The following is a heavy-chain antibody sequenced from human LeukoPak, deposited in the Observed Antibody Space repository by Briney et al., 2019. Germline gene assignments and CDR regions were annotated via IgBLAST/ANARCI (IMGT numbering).Heavy chain of an antibody. Sequence: GGSLRLSCAASGFTFSSYGTHWVRQAPGKGLEWVSYISSSGSTIYYADSVKGRFTISRDNAKNSLYLQMNSLRAEDTAVYYCASHSSGWDFDYWGQGTLVTVSS. J-gene: IGHJ4*02. CDR3: ASHSSGWDFDY. CDR1: GFTFSSYG. CDR2: ISSSGSTI. D-gene: IGHD6-19*01. V-gene: IGHV3-48*04.